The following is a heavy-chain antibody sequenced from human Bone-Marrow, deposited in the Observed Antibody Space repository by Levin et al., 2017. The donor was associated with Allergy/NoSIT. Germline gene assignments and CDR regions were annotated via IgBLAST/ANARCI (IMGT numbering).Heavy chain of an antibody. CDR2: LYSGGST. Sequence: GASVKVSCAASGFTVSTNYMNWVRQAPGKGLEWVSVLYSGGSTYYADSVKGRFTISRDNSKNTLYLQMNSLRAEDTAVYYCARDAEKRRGVNYFYYYVDVWGKGTTVTVSS. V-gene: IGHV3-53*01. J-gene: IGHJ6*03. D-gene: IGHD1-1*01. CDR3: ARDAEKRRGVNYFYYYVDV. CDR1: GFTVSTNY.